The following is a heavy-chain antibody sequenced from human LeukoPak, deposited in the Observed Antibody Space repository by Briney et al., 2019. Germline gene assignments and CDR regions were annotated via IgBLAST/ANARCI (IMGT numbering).Heavy chain of an antibody. D-gene: IGHD1-7*01. CDR3: ARWDIRGTAHQLDY. Sequence: PGGSLRLSCAVSGFTLNSHWMSWVRQAPGKGLEWVANINQDGSAKYYVDSVRGRFTISRDNAKNSMYLQMSSLRAEDTAVYYCARWDIRGTAHQLDYWGQGTLVTVSS. V-gene: IGHV3-7*01. CDR2: INQDGSAK. CDR1: GFTLNSHW. J-gene: IGHJ4*02.